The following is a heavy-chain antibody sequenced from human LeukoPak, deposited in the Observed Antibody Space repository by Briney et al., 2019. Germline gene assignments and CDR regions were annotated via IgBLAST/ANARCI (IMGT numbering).Heavy chain of an antibody. CDR3: ARGQASPVDTAILFDY. CDR2: INHSGST. J-gene: IGHJ4*02. D-gene: IGHD5-18*01. Sequence: SETLSLTCAVYGGSFSGYYWSWIRQPPGKGLEWMGEINHSGSTNYNPSLKSRVTISVDTSKNQFSLKLSSVTAADTAVYYCARGQASPVDTAILFDYWGQGTLVTVSS. CDR1: GGSFSGYY. V-gene: IGHV4-34*01.